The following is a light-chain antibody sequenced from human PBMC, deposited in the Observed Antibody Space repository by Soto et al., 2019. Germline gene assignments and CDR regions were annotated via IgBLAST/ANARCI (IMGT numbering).Light chain of an antibody. CDR3: QQLNSYPRT. CDR2: AAS. J-gene: IGKJ3*01. Sequence: DIPLTQSPSFLSASVGDRVTITCRASQGISSYLAWYQQKPGKAPKLLIYAASTLQSGVPSRFSGSGSGTEFTLPISSLQPEDFSTYYCQQLNSYPRTFGPGTKVDIK. V-gene: IGKV1-9*01. CDR1: QGISSY.